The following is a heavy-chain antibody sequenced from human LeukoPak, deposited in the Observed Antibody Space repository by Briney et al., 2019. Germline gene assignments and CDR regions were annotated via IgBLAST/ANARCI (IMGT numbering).Heavy chain of an antibody. J-gene: IGHJ4*02. D-gene: IGHD6-6*01. CDR2: IYSGGST. V-gene: IGHV3-53*01. CDR3: ARDRLYSSSSEDY. Sequence: GGSLRLSCAASGFTVSSTYMSWVRQAPGKGLEWVSVIYSGGSTYYADSVKGRFTISRDNSKNTLYLQMNSLRAEDTAVYYCARDRLYSSSSEDYWGQGTLVTVPS. CDR1: GFTVSSTY.